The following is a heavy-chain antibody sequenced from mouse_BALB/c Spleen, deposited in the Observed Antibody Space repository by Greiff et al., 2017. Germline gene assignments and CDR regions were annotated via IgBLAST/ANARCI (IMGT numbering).Heavy chain of an antibody. Sequence: EVKLVESGGGLVQPGGSLTLSCAASGFTFSSYTMSWVRQTPVKRLEWVAYISNGGGSTYYPDTVKGRFTISRDNAKNTLYLQMSSLKSEDTAMYYCARKGDYRYDGFAYWGQGTLVTVSA. V-gene: IGHV5-12-2*01. CDR3: ARKGDYRYDGFAY. CDR2: ISNGGGST. CDR1: GFTFSSYT. D-gene: IGHD2-14*01. J-gene: IGHJ3*01.